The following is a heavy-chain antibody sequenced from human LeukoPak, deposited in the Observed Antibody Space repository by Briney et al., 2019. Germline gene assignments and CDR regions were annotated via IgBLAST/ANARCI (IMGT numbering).Heavy chain of an antibody. CDR2: ISGSGGST. J-gene: IGHJ4*02. D-gene: IGHD6-19*01. CDR1: GFTFSNYA. V-gene: IGHV3-23*01. Sequence: GGSLRLSCAASGFTFSNYAMSWVRQAPGKGLEWVSAISGSGGSTYYADCVKGRFTISRDNSKNTLYLQMNSLRAEDTAVYYCAKNRISGWETEDDYGGQGTLVTVSS. CDR3: AKNRISGWETEDDY.